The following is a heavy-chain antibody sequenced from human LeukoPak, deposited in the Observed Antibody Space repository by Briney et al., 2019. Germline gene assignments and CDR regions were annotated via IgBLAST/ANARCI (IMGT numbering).Heavy chain of an antibody. CDR3: AKDPGNDYVWGSY. V-gene: IGHV3-23*01. D-gene: IGHD3-16*01. CDR1: GFTFSSYA. Sequence: PGGSLRLSCAASGFTFSSYAMSWVRQAPGKGLEWVSAISGSGGSTYYADSVKGRFTISRDNSKDTLYLQMNSLRAEDTAVYYCAKDPGNDYVWGSYWGQGTMVTVSS. CDR2: ISGSGGST. J-gene: IGHJ3*01.